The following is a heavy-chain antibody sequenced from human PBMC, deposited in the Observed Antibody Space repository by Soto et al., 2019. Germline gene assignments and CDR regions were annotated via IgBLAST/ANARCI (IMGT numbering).Heavy chain of an antibody. CDR3: ARGKSGSYFHNYYYGMDV. V-gene: IGHV4-34*01. Sequence: SETLSLTCTVSGGSISSYYWSWIRQPPGKGLEWIGEINHSGSTNYNPSLKSRVTISVDTSKNQFSLKLSSVTAADTAVYYCARGKSGSYFHNYYYGMDVWGQGTTVTVSS. J-gene: IGHJ6*02. D-gene: IGHD3-10*01. CDR2: INHSGST. CDR1: GGSISSYY.